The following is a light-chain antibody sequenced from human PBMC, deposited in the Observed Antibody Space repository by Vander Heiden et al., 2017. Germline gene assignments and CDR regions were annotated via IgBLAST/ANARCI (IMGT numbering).Light chain of an antibody. J-gene: IGLJ2*01. CDR2: DDS. V-gene: IGLV3-21*02. CDR1: NIGSKS. CDR3: QVWDSSSDHVV. Sequence: SYVLTQPPSGSVAPGPTARMTCGGNNIGSKSVHWYQQKPVQAPVLVVYDDSDRPSGIPERFSVSNSGNTATLTITRVEAGDEADYYCQVWDSSSDHVVFGGGTKLTVL.